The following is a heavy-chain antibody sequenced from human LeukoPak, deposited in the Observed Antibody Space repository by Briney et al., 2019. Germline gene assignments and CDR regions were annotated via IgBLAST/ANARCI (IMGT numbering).Heavy chain of an antibody. CDR3: ARSPKYCSGGSCYSAYYFDY. V-gene: IGHV4-59*01. D-gene: IGHD2-15*01. J-gene: IGHJ4*02. CDR2: IYYSGST. CDR1: GGSISSYY. Sequence: SETLSLTCTVSGGSISSYYWSWIRQPPGKGLEWIGYIYYSGSTNYNPSLKSRVTISVDTSKNQFSLKLSSVTAADTAVYYCARSPKYCSGGSCYSAYYFDYWGQGTLVTVSS.